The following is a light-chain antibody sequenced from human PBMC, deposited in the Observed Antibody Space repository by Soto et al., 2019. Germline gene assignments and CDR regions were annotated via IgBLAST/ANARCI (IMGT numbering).Light chain of an antibody. CDR1: QSVSSN. CDR2: GAS. CDR3: QQYNNWPPANT. Sequence: EIVMTQSPATLSVSPGERATLSSGASQSVSSNLAWYQQKPGQAPRLLIYGASTRATGIPARFSGSGSGTEFTHTISSLQSEDFAVYYCQQYNNWPPANTFGQGTKLEIK. J-gene: IGKJ2*01. V-gene: IGKV3-15*01.